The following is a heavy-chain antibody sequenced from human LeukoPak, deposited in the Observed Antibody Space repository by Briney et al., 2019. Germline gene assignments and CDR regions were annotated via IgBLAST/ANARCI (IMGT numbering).Heavy chain of an antibody. V-gene: IGHV4-59*01. J-gene: IGHJ4*02. CDR2: IYYSGST. Sequence: PSETLSLTCTVSGGSISSYYWSWIRQPPVKGLEWIGYIYYSGSTNYNPSLKSRVTISVDTSKNQFSLKLTSVTAADTAVYYCASLYYGSGSFDYWGQGTLVTVSS. CDR3: ASLYYGSGSFDY. D-gene: IGHD3-10*01. CDR1: GGSISSYY.